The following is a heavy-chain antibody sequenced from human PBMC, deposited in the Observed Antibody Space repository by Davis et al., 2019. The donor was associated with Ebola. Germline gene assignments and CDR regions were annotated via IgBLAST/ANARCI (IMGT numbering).Heavy chain of an antibody. J-gene: IGHJ4*02. D-gene: IGHD1-26*01. V-gene: IGHV4-59*08. CDR3: ARYTTMIDY. Sequence: SETLSLTCTVSGGSISSYYWSWIRQPPGKGLEWIGYIYYSGSTNYNPSLKSRVTISVDRSKNQFSLKLSSVTAADTAVYYCARYTTMIDYWGQGTLVTVSS. CDR1: GGSISSYY. CDR2: IYYSGST.